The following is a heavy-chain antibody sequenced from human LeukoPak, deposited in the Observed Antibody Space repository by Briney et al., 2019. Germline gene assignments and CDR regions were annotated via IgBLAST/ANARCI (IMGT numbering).Heavy chain of an antibody. D-gene: IGHD3-10*01. CDR2: IYDSGST. Sequence: SETLSLTCAVYGGSFSDHYWGWIRQPPGKGLEWIGSIYDSGSTYYNPSLKSRVTISVDTSKNQFSLKLNSVTAADTAVYYCARHYGPWGQGTLVTVSS. J-gene: IGHJ5*02. CDR1: GGSFSDHY. CDR3: ARHYGP. V-gene: IGHV4-39*01.